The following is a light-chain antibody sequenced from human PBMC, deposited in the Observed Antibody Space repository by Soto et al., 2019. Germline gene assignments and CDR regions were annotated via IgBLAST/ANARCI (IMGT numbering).Light chain of an antibody. CDR3: CSYTSDTTVI. J-gene: IGLJ2*01. CDR1: SSDVGVYDY. Sequence: QSALTQPASVSGSPGQSITISCTGTSSDVGVYDYVSWYQQHPGKAPRLMIYDVSNRPSGISSRFSGSKSGNTASLTISGLQAEDEADYYCCSYTSDTTVIFGGGTKLTAL. CDR2: DVS. V-gene: IGLV2-14*01.